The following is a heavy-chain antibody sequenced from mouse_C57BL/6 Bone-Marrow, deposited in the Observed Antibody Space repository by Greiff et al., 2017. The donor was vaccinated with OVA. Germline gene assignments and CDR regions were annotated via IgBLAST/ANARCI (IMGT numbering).Heavy chain of an antibody. J-gene: IGHJ4*01. D-gene: IGHD2-5*01. CDR2: IWTGGGT. V-gene: IGHV2-9-1*01. CDR1: GFSLTSYA. Sequence: VKLMESGPGLVAPSQSLSITCTVSGFSLTSYAISWVRQPPGKGLEWLGVIWTGGGTNYNSALKSRLSISKDNSKSQVFLKMNSLQTDDTARYYCARNFGDSKNLWAMDYWGQGTSVTVSS. CDR3: ARNFGDSKNLWAMDY.